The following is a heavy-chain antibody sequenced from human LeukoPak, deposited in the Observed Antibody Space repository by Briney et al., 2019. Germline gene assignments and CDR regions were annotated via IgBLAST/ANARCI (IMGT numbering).Heavy chain of an antibody. Sequence: SETLSLTCTVSGGSISSYYWSWIRQPPGKGLEWIGYIYYSGSTNYNPSLKSRVTISVDTSKNQFSLKLSSVTAADTAVYYCAREVYGSGSYANWFDPWGQGTLVTVSS. CDR3: AREVYGSGSYANWFDP. J-gene: IGHJ5*02. D-gene: IGHD3-10*01. CDR2: IYYSGST. CDR1: GGSISSYY. V-gene: IGHV4-59*01.